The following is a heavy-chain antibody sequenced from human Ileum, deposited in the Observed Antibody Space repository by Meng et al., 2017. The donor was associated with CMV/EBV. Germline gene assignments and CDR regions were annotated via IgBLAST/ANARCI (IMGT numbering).Heavy chain of an antibody. D-gene: IGHD1-26*01. J-gene: IGHJ6*02. CDR2: ISYDGSNK. CDR1: EFTFSNYA. Sequence: SLKISCAASEFTFSNYALHWVRHAPGKGLEWVAVISYDGSNKYFTDSVKGRFTISRDNSKNTLYLQMNSLRAEDTAVYYSARGAYSGSFYYYGMDVWGQGTTVTVSS. V-gene: IGHV3-30-3*01. CDR3: ARGAYSGSFYYYGMDV.